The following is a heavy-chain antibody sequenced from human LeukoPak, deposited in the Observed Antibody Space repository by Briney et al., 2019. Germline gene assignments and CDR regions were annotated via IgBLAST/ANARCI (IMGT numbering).Heavy chain of an antibody. CDR1: GFTFSHYW. Sequence: GGSLRLSCAASGFTFSHYWMSWVRQAPGKGLEWVANIKEDGSEKYYVDSVKGRFTISRDNARNSLYLQMNSLRAEDTAVYYCASGRQLGYWGHGTLVTVSS. CDR3: ASGRQLGY. CDR2: IKEDGSEK. V-gene: IGHV3-7*01. J-gene: IGHJ4*01. D-gene: IGHD6-13*01.